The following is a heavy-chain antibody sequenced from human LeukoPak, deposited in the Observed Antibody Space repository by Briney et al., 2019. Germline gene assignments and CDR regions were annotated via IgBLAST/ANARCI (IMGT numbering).Heavy chain of an antibody. CDR3: ARVGVVPAATYYYYMDV. CDR1: GYTLTSYG. D-gene: IGHD2-2*01. J-gene: IGHJ6*03. CDR2: ISAYNGNT. Sequence: GASVKVSCKASGYTLTSYGISWVRQAPGQGLEWMGWISAYNGNTNYAQKLQGRVTMTTDTSTSTAYMELRSLRSDDTAVYYCARVGVVPAATYYYYMDVWGKGTTVTVSS. V-gene: IGHV1-18*01.